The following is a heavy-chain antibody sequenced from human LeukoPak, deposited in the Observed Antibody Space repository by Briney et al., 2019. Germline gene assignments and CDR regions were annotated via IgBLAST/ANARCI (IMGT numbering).Heavy chain of an antibody. CDR3: ARDPRWLTPDCTSTSCYENYFDP. CDR1: GYSISSGYQ. CDR2: IYHSGSA. D-gene: IGHD2-2*01. Sequence: SETLSLTCAVSGYSISSGYQWAWIRQSPGKGLEWIGSIYHSGSAHYNPSLKSRVTILVETSKNQFSLKLYSVTAADTAVYYCARDPRWLTPDCTSTSCYENYFDPWGQGTLVTVSS. J-gene: IGHJ5*02. V-gene: IGHV4-38-2*02.